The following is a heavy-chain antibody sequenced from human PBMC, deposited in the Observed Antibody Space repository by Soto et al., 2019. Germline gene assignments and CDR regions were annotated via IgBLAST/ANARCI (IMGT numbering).Heavy chain of an antibody. J-gene: IGHJ6*02. CDR3: ARHLRDPVITYVHGMDV. Sequence: GASVKVSCKASGGTFSSYAISWVRQAPGQGLEWMGGTIPIFGTANYAQKFQGRVTITADESTSTAYMELSSLRSEDTAVYYCARHLRDPVITYVHGMDVWGQGTTVTVSS. CDR1: GGTFSSYA. CDR2: TIPIFGTA. D-gene: IGHD3-16*01. V-gene: IGHV1-69*13.